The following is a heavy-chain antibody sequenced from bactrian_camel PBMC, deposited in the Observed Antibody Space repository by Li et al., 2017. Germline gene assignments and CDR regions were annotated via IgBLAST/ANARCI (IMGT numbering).Heavy chain of an antibody. J-gene: IGHJ6*01. CDR1: GVTGSRYC. CDR2: IYTDTGSS. D-gene: IGHD6*01. Sequence: HVQLVESGGGSVQAGGSLRLSCVASGVTGSRYCVGWFRQAPGKEREGVARIYTDTGSSEYADSVKGRFIISRDNTKRTVYLQMNSLKPEDTAMYYCGAISPYSSCPSLSGWRRDFGAWGQGTQVTVS. V-gene: IGHV3-2*01. CDR3: GAISPYSSCPSLSGWRRDFGA.